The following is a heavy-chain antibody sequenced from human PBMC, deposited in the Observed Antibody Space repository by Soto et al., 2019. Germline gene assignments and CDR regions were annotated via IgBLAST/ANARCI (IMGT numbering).Heavy chain of an antibody. V-gene: IGHV1-69*01. CDR1: GGPFSSYT. J-gene: IGHJ6*02. CDR2: IIPSSGTA. Sequence: QVQLVQSGADVKQPGSSVRVSCKASGGPFSSYTISWVRQAPGQGLEWMGGIIPSSGTANYAQKFQGRVSITADESTTTASMELSSLRSEDTAVYYCAIGTTVVAFYYYYSMDVWGQGTTVTVSS. CDR3: AIGTTVVAFYYYYSMDV. D-gene: IGHD4-4*01.